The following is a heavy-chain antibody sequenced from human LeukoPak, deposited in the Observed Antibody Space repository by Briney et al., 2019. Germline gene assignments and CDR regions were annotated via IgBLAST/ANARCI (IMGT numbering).Heavy chain of an antibody. Sequence: GASVKVSCKVSGYTLTELSMHCVRQAPGKGLEWTGGFDPEDGETIYAQKFQGRVTMTEDTSTDTAYMELSSLRSEDTAVYYCATSNPITIFGVVIVNFDYWGQGTLVTVSS. D-gene: IGHD3-3*01. CDR3: ATSNPITIFGVVIVNFDY. V-gene: IGHV1-24*01. CDR2: FDPEDGET. J-gene: IGHJ4*02. CDR1: GYTLTELS.